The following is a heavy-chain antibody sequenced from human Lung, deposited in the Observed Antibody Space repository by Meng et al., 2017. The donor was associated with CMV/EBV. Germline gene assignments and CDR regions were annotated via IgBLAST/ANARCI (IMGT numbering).Heavy chain of an antibody. J-gene: IGHJ4*02. D-gene: IGHD6-19*01. V-gene: IGHV3-30*02. Sequence: GESLKISCATSGFTFSSFGMNWVRQAPGKGLEWVALIRYDGSNEYYADSVRGRFTISRDISKNTLYLEMNSLRLDDTAVYYCARDSSTGFYYCDDWGQGTXVTVSS. CDR1: GFTFSSFG. CDR2: IRYDGSNE. CDR3: ARDSSTGFYYCDD.